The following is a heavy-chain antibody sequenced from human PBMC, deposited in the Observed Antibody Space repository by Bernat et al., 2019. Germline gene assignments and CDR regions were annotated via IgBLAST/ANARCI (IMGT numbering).Heavy chain of an antibody. CDR3: ARQYFSVINWIDP. CDR1: GYTFTSYV. V-gene: IGHV1-3*01. J-gene: IGHJ5*02. CDR2: INAGNGNT. D-gene: IGHD3-10*01. Sequence: VQLVQSGAEVKKPGASVKVSCEASGYTFTSYVMHWVRQAPGQRLEWIGWINAGNGNTQYSQNFQGRVTITRDTSASTAYMELRSLRSEDTAVYYCARQYFSVINWIDPWGQGTLVTVSS.